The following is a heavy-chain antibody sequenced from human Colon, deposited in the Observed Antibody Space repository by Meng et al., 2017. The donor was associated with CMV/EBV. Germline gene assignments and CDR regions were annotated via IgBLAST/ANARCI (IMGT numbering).Heavy chain of an antibody. D-gene: IGHD3-10*01. V-gene: IGHV1-46*01. CDR3: ARDPYGAGSSALDY. CDR2: INPNGGTT. Sequence: VSCKASGYTFTNYYMHWVRQAPGHGLEWMGIINPNGGTTTYEKKFQGRVTMTRDTSTTTVYLDLSSLRSEDTAVYYCARDPYGAGSSALDYWGQGTLVTVSS. J-gene: IGHJ4*02. CDR1: GYTFTNYY.